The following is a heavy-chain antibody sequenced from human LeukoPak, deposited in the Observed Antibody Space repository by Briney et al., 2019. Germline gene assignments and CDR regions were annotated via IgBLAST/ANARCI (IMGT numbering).Heavy chain of an antibody. Sequence: SVKVSCKASGDTFSNYAINWVRQAPGQGLEWVGGILPIIGSTKNAQQLQDRVTITADESTNTVYMELSRLRSDDTALYYCARGGWSGYSYGSEPEKYFDYWGQGTLVTVSS. D-gene: IGHD5-18*01. J-gene: IGHJ4*02. V-gene: IGHV1-69*13. CDR3: ARGGWSGYSYGSEPEKYFDY. CDR1: GDTFSNYA. CDR2: ILPIIGST.